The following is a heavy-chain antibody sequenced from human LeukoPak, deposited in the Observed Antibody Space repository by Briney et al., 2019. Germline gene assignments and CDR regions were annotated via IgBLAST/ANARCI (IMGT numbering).Heavy chain of an antibody. J-gene: IGHJ3*02. CDR2: IYSSGST. V-gene: IGHV4-59*08. CDR3: VGHGVRGHTRMAFDI. Sequence: SETLSLTCTVSGGSISSYYWSWIRQPPGKGLQWIGYIYSSGSTNYNPSLKSRVTMSIDTSKNQFSLNLNSLTAADTAVYYCVGHGVRGHTRMAFDIWGQGTKVTVS. CDR1: GGSISSYY. D-gene: IGHD3-10*01.